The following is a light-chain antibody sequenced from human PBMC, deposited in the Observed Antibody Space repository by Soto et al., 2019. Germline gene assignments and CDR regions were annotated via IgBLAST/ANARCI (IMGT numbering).Light chain of an antibody. CDR1: QSVSSNY. J-gene: IGKJ3*01. CDR3: QKYGRAFT. CDR2: AAS. Sequence: EIVLTQSPGTLSLSPGERATLSCRASQSVSSNYLAWYQHQPRQRPRLLIYAASSRATGSPDGISGSGSGTYFTLTISRLEPEVYVFYYCQKYGRAFTFGPGTKVEI. V-gene: IGKV3-20*01.